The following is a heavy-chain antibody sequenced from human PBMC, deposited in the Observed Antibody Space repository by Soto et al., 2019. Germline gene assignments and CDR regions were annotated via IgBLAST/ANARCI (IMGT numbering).Heavy chain of an antibody. J-gene: IGHJ5*02. CDR1: GYTFTSYG. D-gene: IGHD6-13*01. CDR2: INAANGNT. Sequence: ASVKVSCKASGYTFTSYGIHWVRQAPGQRLEWMGWINAANGNTKYSPKFQGRVTITRDTSASTAYMELSSLRSEDTAVYYCVRRRVSATGNDWFDPRGQGTRVAVSS. V-gene: IGHV1-3*01. CDR3: VRRRVSATGNDWFDP.